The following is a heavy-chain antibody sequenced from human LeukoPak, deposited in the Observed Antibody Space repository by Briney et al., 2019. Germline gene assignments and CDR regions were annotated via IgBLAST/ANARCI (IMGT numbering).Heavy chain of an antibody. V-gene: IGHV3-74*01. CDR1: GFTFSNFW. CDR2: IYNDGSKT. Sequence: GGSLRLSCAASGFTFSNFWMHWVRQAPGKGLVWVSGIYNDGSKTTYADSVKGRFTISRDNAKNTLYLQMNSLKVEDTAVYYCARVWSISGSHPLDYWGQGTLVTVSS. D-gene: IGHD1-26*01. CDR3: ARVWSISGSHPLDY. J-gene: IGHJ4*02.